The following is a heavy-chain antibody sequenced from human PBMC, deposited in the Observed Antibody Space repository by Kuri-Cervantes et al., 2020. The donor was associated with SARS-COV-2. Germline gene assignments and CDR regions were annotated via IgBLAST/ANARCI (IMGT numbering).Heavy chain of an antibody. CDR2: INPSGGST. Sequence: GGSLTLSCKVSGYTLTELSMHWVRQAPGKGLEWMGIINPSGGSTSYAQKFQGRVTMTRDTSTSTVYMGLNSLRAEDTAVYYCAKWGYLYDSGRYNNEAFDYWGRGTLVTVSS. D-gene: IGHD3-10*01. J-gene: IGHJ4*02. V-gene: IGHV1-46*01. CDR1: GYTLTELS. CDR3: AKWGYLYDSGRYNNEAFDY.